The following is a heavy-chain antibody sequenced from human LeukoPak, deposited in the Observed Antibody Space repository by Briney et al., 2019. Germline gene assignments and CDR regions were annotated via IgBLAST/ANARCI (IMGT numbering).Heavy chain of an antibody. D-gene: IGHD3-22*01. CDR2: IYYSGST. CDR3: ARLSYDSSGYVGGAAFDI. V-gene: IGHV4-59*08. CDR1: GGSISSYY. Sequence: SETLSLTRTVSGGSISSYYWSWIRQPPGKGLEWIGYIYYSGSTNYNPSLKSRVTISVDTSKNQFSLKLSSVTAADTAVYYCARLSYDSSGYVGGAAFDIWGQGTMVTVSS. J-gene: IGHJ3*02.